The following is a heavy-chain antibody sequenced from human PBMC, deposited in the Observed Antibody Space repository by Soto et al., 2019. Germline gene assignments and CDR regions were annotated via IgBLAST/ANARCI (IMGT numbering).Heavy chain of an antibody. V-gene: IGHV1-46*01. D-gene: IGHD6-6*01. J-gene: IGHJ4*02. Sequence: GASVKVPCKASGYALTTYYMHWVRQAPGQGLEWLGIINPSGGRTTYAQNFQGRVTITRDTSASTAYMELSSLRSEDTAVYYCAREYSSSSGRTFDYWGQGTLVTVSS. CDR3: AREYSSSSGRTFDY. CDR1: GYALTTYY. CDR2: INPSGGRT.